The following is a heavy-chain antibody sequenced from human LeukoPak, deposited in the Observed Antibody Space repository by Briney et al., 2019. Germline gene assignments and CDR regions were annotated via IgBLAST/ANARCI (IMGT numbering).Heavy chain of an antibody. V-gene: IGHV1-69*04. D-gene: IGHD2-21*02. J-gene: IGHJ5*02. Sequence: ASVKVSCKAAGGTFSSYAISWVRQAPGQGLEWMGRIIPIFGIANYAQKFQGRVTITADKSTSTAYMELSSLRSEDTAVYYCATHLAYCGGDCYFDPWGQGTLVTVSS. CDR2: IIPIFGIA. CDR3: ATHLAYCGGDCYFDP. CDR1: GGTFSSYA.